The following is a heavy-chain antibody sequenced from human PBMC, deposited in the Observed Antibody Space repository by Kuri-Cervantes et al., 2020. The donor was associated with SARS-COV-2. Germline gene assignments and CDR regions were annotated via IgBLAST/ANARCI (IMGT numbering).Heavy chain of an antibody. J-gene: IGHJ4*02. CDR3: ARGDSSLTIDY. Sequence: LRLSCAVSGGSISSGGYSWSWIRQPPGKGLEWIGYIYHSGSIYFNPSLKSRVTLSADRSKNQFSLNLTSVTAADTAVYYCARGDSSLTIDYWGQGTLVTVSS. D-gene: IGHD6-13*01. CDR1: GGSISSGGYS. CDR2: IYHSGSI. V-gene: IGHV4-30-2*01.